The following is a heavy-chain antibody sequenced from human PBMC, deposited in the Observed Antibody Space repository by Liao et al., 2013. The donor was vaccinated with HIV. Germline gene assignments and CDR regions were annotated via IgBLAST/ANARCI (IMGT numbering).Heavy chain of an antibody. CDR3: ARGTIFGPDY. J-gene: IGHJ4*02. D-gene: IGHD3-3*01. Sequence: QVQLQESGPGLVRPSETLALTCTVSGGSISPYYWSWFRQPPGKGLEWIAYVDSYGSTNSNPSLTSRVTVSVDTSKNQFSLKLTSVTAADTAVYYCARGTIFGPDYWGQGTLVTVSS. CDR1: GGSISPYY. V-gene: IGHV4-59*01. CDR2: VDSYGST.